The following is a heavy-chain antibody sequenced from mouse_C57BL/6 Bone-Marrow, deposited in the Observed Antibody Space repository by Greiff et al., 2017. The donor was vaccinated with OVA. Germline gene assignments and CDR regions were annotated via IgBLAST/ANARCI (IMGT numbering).Heavy chain of an antibody. Sequence: VKLMESGPELVKPGASVKISCKASGYAFSSSWMNWVKQRPGKGLEWIGRIYPGDGDTNYNGKFKGKATLTADKSSSTAYMQLSSLTSEDSAVYFCANHYYGSSYFDYWGQGTTLTVSS. CDR1: GYAFSSSW. J-gene: IGHJ2*01. CDR2: IYPGDGDT. D-gene: IGHD1-1*01. V-gene: IGHV1-82*01. CDR3: ANHYYGSSYFDY.